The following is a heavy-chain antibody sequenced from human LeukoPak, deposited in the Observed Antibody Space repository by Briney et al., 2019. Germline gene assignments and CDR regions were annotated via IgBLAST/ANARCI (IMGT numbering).Heavy chain of an antibody. CDR2: INPSGGST. D-gene: IGHD4-23*01. CDR3: ARDPGGLDYYYYGMDV. V-gene: IGHV1-46*01. CDR1: GYTFTSYY. Sequence: ASLKVSCKASGYTFTSYYMHWVPQAPGQGLEWMGIINPSGGSTSYAQKFQGRVTMTRDTSTSTVYTELSSLRSEDTAVYYCARDPGGLDYYYYGMDVWGQGTTVTVSS. J-gene: IGHJ6*02.